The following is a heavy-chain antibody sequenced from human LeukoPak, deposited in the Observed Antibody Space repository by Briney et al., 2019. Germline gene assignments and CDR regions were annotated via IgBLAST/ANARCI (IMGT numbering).Heavy chain of an antibody. CDR1: EFTFSSYS. CDR2: ISSTTTTT. V-gene: IGHV3-48*02. CDR3: VASMTTWGTFDI. D-gene: IGHD6-19*01. Sequence: GGSLRLSCVAFEFTFSSYSMNWVRKAPGKGLKWVSYISSTTTTTYYADSVKGRFSISRDNAENSLYLQMNSLRDEDTAVYYCVASMTTWGTFDIWGQGTMVTVSS. J-gene: IGHJ3*02.